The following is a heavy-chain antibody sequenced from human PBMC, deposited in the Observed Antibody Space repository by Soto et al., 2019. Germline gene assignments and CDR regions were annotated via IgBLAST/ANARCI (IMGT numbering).Heavy chain of an antibody. Sequence: EVQLVQSGAEVKKPGESLKISCKGSGYSFTSYWIGWVRQMPGKGLEWMGIIYPGDSDTRYSPSFQGQVTISADKSISTAYLQWSSLKASDTAMYYCARRRTYYYDSSGYSAYYYGMDVWGQGTTVTVSS. CDR3: ARRRTYYYDSSGYSAYYYGMDV. CDR2: IYPGDSDT. J-gene: IGHJ6*02. V-gene: IGHV5-51*03. D-gene: IGHD3-22*01. CDR1: GYSFTSYW.